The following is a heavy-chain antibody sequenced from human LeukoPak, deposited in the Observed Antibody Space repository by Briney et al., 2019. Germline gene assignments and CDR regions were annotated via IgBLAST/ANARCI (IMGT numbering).Heavy chain of an antibody. CDR2: ISSSSNYM. CDR3: ARDLHRSQYNAHEGH. V-gene: IGHV3-21*01. J-gene: IGHJ4*02. D-gene: IGHD5-12*01. Sequence: PGGSLRLSCAASGFTFSRNAMNWVRQAPGKGLEWVSFISSSSNYMSYADSVKGRFTISRDNAKNSLYLQMNSLRAEDTAVYYCARDLHRSQYNAHEGHWGQGTLVTVSS. CDR1: GFTFSRNA.